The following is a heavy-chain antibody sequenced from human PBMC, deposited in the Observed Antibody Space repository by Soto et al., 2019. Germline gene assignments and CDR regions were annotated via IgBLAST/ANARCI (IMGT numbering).Heavy chain of an antibody. Sequence: PGGSLRLSCTASGFSFSDYDMHWVRQAPGKGLEWVSTIGAARDPYYTGSVKHRFTISRENARNSMFLQMNSVTVGDTAVYYCARDNNWSYDYWGQGILVTVSS. D-gene: IGHD1-1*01. CDR3: ARDNNWSYDY. V-gene: IGHV3-13*05. CDR1: GFSFSDYD. J-gene: IGHJ4*02. CDR2: IGAARDP.